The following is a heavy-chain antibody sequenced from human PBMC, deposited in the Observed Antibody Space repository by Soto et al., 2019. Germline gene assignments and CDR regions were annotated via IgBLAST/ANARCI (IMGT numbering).Heavy chain of an antibody. V-gene: IGHV4-59*01. CDR2: VYYTGTT. CDR1: GGSISSYF. CDR3: ARDLAAVPRAFDY. Sequence: LSLTCTVSGGSISSYFYIWVRQPPGKGLEWIGSVYYTGTTDYNPSLKSRVTISVDTSKTQFSLNLRSVTAADTAVYYCARDLAAVPRAFDYWGRGTLVTVS. J-gene: IGHJ4*02. D-gene: IGHD6-13*01.